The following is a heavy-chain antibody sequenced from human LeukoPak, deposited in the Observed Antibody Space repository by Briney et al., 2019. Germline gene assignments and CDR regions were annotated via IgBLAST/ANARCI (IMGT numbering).Heavy chain of an antibody. J-gene: IGHJ3*02. D-gene: IGHD5-24*01. CDR3: ARDFDVEMATIDAFDI. CDR2: IIPIFGTA. Sequence: ASVKVSCKASGGTFSSYAISWARQAPGQGLEWMGGIIPIFGTANYAQKFQGRVTITADESTSTAYMELSSLRSEDTAVYYCARDFDVEMATIDAFDIWGQGTMVTVSS. CDR1: GGTFSSYA. V-gene: IGHV1-69*13.